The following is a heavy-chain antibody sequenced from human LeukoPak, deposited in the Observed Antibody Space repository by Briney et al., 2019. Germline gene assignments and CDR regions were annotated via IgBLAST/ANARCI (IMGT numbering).Heavy chain of an antibody. J-gene: IGHJ4*02. V-gene: IGHV3-23*01. CDR3: AKDRIAAAGLFDY. D-gene: IGHD6-13*01. CDR2: ISGSGGST. Sequence: GGSLRLSCAASGFTFSSYAMSWVRQAPEEGLEWVSAISGSGGSTYYADSVKGRFTISKDNSKNTLYLQMNSLRAEDTAVYYCAKDRIAAAGLFDYWGQGTLVTVSS. CDR1: GFTFSSYA.